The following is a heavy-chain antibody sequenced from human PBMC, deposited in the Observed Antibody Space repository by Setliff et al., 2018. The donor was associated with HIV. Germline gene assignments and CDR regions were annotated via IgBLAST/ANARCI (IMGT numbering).Heavy chain of an antibody. CDR1: GYTFTRYG. Sequence: ASVKVSCKASGYTFTRYGISWVRQAPGQGLEWMGWISANNGNTKYAQRLQGRVTMTTDTSTSTACMDLRSLRSDDTAVYFCARDVEYQVLHYYYSGMDVWGQGTTVTVSS. CDR2: ISANNGNT. CDR3: ARDVEYQVLHYYYSGMDV. D-gene: IGHD2-2*01. J-gene: IGHJ6*02. V-gene: IGHV1-18*01.